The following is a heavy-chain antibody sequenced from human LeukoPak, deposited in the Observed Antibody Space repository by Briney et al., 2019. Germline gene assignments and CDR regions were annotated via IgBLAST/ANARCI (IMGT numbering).Heavy chain of an antibody. CDR3: ATETGAFDI. CDR1: GFTFSSYA. J-gene: IGHJ3*02. V-gene: IGHV3-66*02. CDR2: IYSGGNS. Sequence: GGSLRLSCAASGFTFSSYAMSWVRQAPGKGLEWVSVIYSGGNSYYADSVKDRFTISRDNFKNTLYLQMNSLRAEDTAVYYCATETGAFDIWGQGTMVTVSS.